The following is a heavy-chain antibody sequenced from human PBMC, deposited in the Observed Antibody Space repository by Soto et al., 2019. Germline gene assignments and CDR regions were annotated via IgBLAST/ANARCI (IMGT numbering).Heavy chain of an antibody. J-gene: IGHJ6*02. V-gene: IGHV4-39*01. CDR1: GGSISSSSYY. CDR2: IYYSGST. Sequence: QLQLQESGPGLVKPSETLSLTCTVSGGSISSSSYYWGWIRQPPGKGLEWIGSIYYSGSTYYNPSLKSRVTISVDTSKNQFSLKLSSVTAADTAVYYCACSSSVYYYYGMDVWGQGTTVTVSS. D-gene: IGHD6-6*01. CDR3: ACSSSVYYYYGMDV.